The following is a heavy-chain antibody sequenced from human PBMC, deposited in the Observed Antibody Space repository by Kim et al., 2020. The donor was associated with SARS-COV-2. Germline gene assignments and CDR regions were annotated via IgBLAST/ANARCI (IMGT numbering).Heavy chain of an antibody. V-gene: IGHV3-74*01. CDR3: ARVGIAVAGVDY. CDR2: INSDGSST. J-gene: IGHJ4*01. D-gene: IGHD6-19*01. Sequence: GGSLRLSCAASGFTFSSYWMHWVRQAPGKGLVWVSRINSDGSSTSSADSVKGRFTISRDNAKITLYLQMNSLRAEDTAVYYCARVGIAVAGVDYWGHGSLSPSPQ. CDR1: GFTFSSYW.